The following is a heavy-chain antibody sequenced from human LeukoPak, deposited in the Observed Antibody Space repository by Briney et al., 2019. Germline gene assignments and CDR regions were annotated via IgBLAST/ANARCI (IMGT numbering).Heavy chain of an antibody. CDR3: AKHVYFDY. CDR1: GFTFISYR. Sequence: GGSLRLSCAASGFTFISYRMHWVRQASVKGMEWVAVISYDGSNKYYADSVKGRFTISRDNFKNTLYLQMNSLRAEDTAVYFCAKHVYFDYWGQGTLVTVSS. V-gene: IGHV3-30*18. CDR2: ISYDGSNK. J-gene: IGHJ4*02.